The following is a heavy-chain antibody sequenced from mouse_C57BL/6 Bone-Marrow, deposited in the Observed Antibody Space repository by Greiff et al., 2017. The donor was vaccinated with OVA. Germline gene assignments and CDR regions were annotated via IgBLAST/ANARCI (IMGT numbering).Heavy chain of an antibody. V-gene: IGHV1-39*01. CDR3: ARKALIPYWYFDV. CDR2: INPNYGTT. CDR1: GYSFTDYN. Sequence: EVQLQQSGPELVKPGASVKMSCKASGYSFTDYNMNWVKQSNGKSLEWIREINPNYGTTSYNQKFKGKATLTVDQSSSTAYMQLNSLTSEDSAVYYCARKALIPYWYFDVWGTGTTVTVSS. J-gene: IGHJ1*03.